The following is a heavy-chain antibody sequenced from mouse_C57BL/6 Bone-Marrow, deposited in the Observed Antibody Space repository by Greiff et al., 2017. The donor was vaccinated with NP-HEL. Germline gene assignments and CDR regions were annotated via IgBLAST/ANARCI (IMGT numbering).Heavy chain of an antibody. CDR2: IHPNSGST. CDR3: ARGSDLGRVATDYFDD. Sequence: QVQLQQPGAELVKPGASVKLSCKASGYTFTSYWMHWVKQRPGQGLEWIGMIHPNSGSTNYNEKFKSKATLTVDKSSSTAYMQLSSLTSEDSAVYYCARGSDLGRVATDYFDDWGKGTTLTVSS. CDR1: GYTFTSYW. D-gene: IGHD1-1*01. J-gene: IGHJ2*01. V-gene: IGHV1-64*01.